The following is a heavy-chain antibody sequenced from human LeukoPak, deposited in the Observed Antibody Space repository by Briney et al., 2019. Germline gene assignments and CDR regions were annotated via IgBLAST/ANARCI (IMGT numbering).Heavy chain of an antibody. Sequence: GASVKVSCKASGYTFISYGISWVRQAPGQGLEWMGWISAYNGNTNYAQKLQGRVTMTTDTSTSTAYMELRSLRSDDTAVYYCALGVSGSSGYYLNYWGQGTLVTVSS. CDR3: ALGVSGSSGYYLNY. CDR2: ISAYNGNT. D-gene: IGHD3-22*01. CDR1: GYTFISYG. J-gene: IGHJ4*02. V-gene: IGHV1-18*01.